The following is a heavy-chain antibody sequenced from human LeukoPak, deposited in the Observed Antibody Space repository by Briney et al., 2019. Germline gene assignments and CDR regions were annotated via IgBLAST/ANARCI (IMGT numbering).Heavy chain of an antibody. CDR3: ANAASYSVDY. D-gene: IGHD1-26*01. CDR1: GGSVSSSFYY. Sequence: PSETLSLTCTVSGGSVSSSFYYWGWIRQPPGKGLEWIGSMYFSGSTHYNPSLKSRVTISVDTSKNQFSLKLTSVTAADTAVYSCANAASYSVDYWGQGTLVTVSS. V-gene: IGHV4-39*01. CDR2: MYFSGST. J-gene: IGHJ4*02.